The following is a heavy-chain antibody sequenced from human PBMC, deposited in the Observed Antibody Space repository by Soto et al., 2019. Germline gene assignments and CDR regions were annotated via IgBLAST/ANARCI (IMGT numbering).Heavy chain of an antibody. CDR3: ANSWTTLTTGFDF. Sequence: GGSLRLSCSASGFIFSNYVMHWVRQAPGEGLGWVAVISSDGSEKYYLDSVRDRFTISRDNSKNTLYLQMNNLRPEDTAMYYCANSWTTLTTGFDFWGQRALVTVSS. D-gene: IGHD4-17*01. CDR1: GFIFSNYV. CDR2: ISSDGSEK. J-gene: IGHJ4*02. V-gene: IGHV3-30*18.